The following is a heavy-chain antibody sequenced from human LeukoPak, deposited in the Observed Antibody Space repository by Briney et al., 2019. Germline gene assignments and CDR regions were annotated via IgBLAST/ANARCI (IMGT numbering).Heavy chain of an antibody. Sequence: GGSLRLSCAASGFTFSSYELSWVRRAPGKGLEWVSYTSGSGSTIYYADSVKGRFTISRDNAKNSLYLQMNSLRAEDTAVYYCTRTNRNYDAFDIWGQGTMVTVSS. CDR3: TRTNRNYDAFDI. V-gene: IGHV3-48*03. CDR2: TSGSGSTI. J-gene: IGHJ3*02. CDR1: GFTFSSYE. D-gene: IGHD1-14*01.